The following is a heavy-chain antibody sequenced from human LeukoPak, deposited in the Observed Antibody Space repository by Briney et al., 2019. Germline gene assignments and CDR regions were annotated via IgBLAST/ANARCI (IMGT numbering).Heavy chain of an antibody. V-gene: IGHV2-70*11. CDR3: ARILKADSSSFDY. J-gene: IGHJ4*02. CDR2: IDWDDGK. CDR1: GFSLSTRGMC. Sequence: SGPTLVKPTQTLTLTCTFSGFSLSTRGMCVSWIRQPPGKALEWLARIDWDDGKYYSTSLKTRLTISKDTSKNQVVLTMTNRDPVDTATYSCARILKADSSSFDYWGQGTLVTVSS. D-gene: IGHD6-13*01.